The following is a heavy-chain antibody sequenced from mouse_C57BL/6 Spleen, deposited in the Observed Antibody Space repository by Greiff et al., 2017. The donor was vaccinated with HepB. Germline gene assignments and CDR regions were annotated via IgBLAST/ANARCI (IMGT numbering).Heavy chain of an antibody. CDR2: IYPGSGNT. V-gene: IGHV1-76*01. CDR3: ARGMDGYLYYAMAY. Sequence: VQLQQSGAELVRPGASVKLSCKASGYTFTDYYINWVKQRPGQGLEWIARIYPGSGNTYYNEKFKGKATLTAEKSSSTAYMQLSSLTSEDSAVYCCARGMDGYLYYAMAYWGQGTAVTVAS. J-gene: IGHJ4*01. CDR1: GYTFTDYY. D-gene: IGHD2-3*01.